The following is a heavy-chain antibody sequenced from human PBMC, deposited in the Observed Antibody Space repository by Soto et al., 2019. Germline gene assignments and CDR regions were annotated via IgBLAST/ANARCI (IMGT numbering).Heavy chain of an antibody. CDR1: RFTFSSYG. J-gene: IGHJ4*02. CDR2: SSATGAGT. V-gene: IGHV3-23*01. Sequence: GGSLRLSCAASRFTFSSYGMTWVRQAPGKGLEWVSFSSATGAGTYYADSVKGRFTISRDNSKNTLYLQMTSLRTDDTAVYYCVKDSRAGGNYGFYSDFWGQGALATVYS. CDR3: VKDSRAGGNYGFYSDF. D-gene: IGHD1-7*01.